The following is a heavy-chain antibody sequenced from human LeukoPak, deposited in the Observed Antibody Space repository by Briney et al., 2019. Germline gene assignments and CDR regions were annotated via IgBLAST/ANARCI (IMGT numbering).Heavy chain of an antibody. V-gene: IGHV3-9*01. CDR2: ISWNSGSI. Sequence: QAGGPLRLSCAASGFTFDDYAMCWVRQAPGKGLEWVSSISWNSGSIGYADSVKGRFTISRDNAKNALFLQMNSLRPDDTALYYCAKTNEYDYGPPDYWGQGTLVTVSS. J-gene: IGHJ4*02. CDR3: AKTNEYDYGPPDY. D-gene: IGHD5-12*01. CDR1: GFTFDDYA.